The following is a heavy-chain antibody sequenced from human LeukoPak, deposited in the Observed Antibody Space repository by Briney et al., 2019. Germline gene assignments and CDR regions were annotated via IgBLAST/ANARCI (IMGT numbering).Heavy chain of an antibody. CDR3: ARDPAEELVGIDY. CDR1: GFTFSDYT. CDR2: ISSDSSYI. Sequence: PGGSLRLSCAASGFTFSDYTMTWVRQAPGKGLEWVASISSDSSYIDYADSVKGRFTISRDNSKNTLYLQMNSLRAEDTAVYYCARDPAEELVGIDYWGQGTLVTVSS. J-gene: IGHJ4*02. D-gene: IGHD6-6*01. V-gene: IGHV3-21*01.